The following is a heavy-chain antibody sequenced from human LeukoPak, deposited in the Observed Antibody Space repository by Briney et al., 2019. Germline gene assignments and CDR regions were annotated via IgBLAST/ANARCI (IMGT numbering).Heavy chain of an antibody. CDR2: IYYSGST. CDR1: GGSISSSSYY. J-gene: IGHJ4*02. Sequence: SETLSLTCTVSGGSISSSSYYWGWIRQPPGKGLEWIGSIYYSGSTYYNPSLKSRVTISVDTSKNQFSLKLSSVTAADTAVYYCARMATLTGLYLDYWGQGTLVTVSS. D-gene: IGHD5-24*01. CDR3: ARMATLTGLYLDY. V-gene: IGHV4-39*07.